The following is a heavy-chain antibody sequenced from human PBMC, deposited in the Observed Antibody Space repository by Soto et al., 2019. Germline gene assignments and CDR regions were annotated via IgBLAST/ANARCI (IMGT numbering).Heavy chain of an antibody. D-gene: IGHD2-15*01. CDR2: INHSGST. CDR1: GGSFSGYY. Sequence: PSETLSLTCAVYGGSFSGYYWSWIRQPPGKGLEWIGEINHSGSTNYNPSLKSRVTISVDTSKNQFSLKLSSVTAADTAVYYCARGVRDIVVVVAAGNFDYWGQGTLVTVSS. CDR3: ARGVRDIVVVVAAGNFDY. J-gene: IGHJ4*02. V-gene: IGHV4-34*01.